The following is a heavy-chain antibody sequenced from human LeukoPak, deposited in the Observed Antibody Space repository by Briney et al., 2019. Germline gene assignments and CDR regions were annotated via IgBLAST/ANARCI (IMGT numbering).Heavy chain of an antibody. CDR2: IYYSGST. Sequence: SETLSLTCAVYGGSFSSYYWSWIRQPPGKGLEWIGYIYYSGSTNYNPSLKSRVTISVDTSKNQFSLKLSSVTAADTAVYYCARGGLNWNDQVNFDYWGQGTLVTVSS. CDR3: ARGGLNWNDQVNFDY. V-gene: IGHV4-59*01. D-gene: IGHD1-20*01. CDR1: GGSFSSYY. J-gene: IGHJ4*02.